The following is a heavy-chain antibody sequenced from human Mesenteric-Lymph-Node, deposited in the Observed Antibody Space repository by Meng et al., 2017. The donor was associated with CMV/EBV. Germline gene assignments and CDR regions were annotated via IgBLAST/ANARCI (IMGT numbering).Heavy chain of an antibody. J-gene: IGHJ4*02. CDR3: ARMYYDILTGQSLFLDY. CDR2: ISSSSSYT. Sequence: QVQLVESGGXLVKPGGSLSLSCAASGFTFSDYYMSWIRQAPGKGLEWVSYISSSSSYTNYADSVKGRFTISRDNAKNSLYLQMNSLRAEDTAVYYCARMYYDILTGQSLFLDYWGQGTLVTVSS. D-gene: IGHD3-9*01. CDR1: GFTFSDYY. V-gene: IGHV3-11*06.